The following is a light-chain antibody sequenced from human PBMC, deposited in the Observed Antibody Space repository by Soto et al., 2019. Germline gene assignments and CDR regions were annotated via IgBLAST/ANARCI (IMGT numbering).Light chain of an antibody. CDR3: QHRSSWPGA. CDR1: QSVSSSY. Sequence: EIVLTQSPGTLSLSPGEIATLSCMASQSVSSSYLAWYQQKPGQAPRLLIYSTSTRATGIPARFSGSGSGTDFTLTISSLEPEDFAVYYCQHRSSWPGAFGPGTKVDIK. V-gene: IGKV3D-20*02. CDR2: STS. J-gene: IGKJ3*01.